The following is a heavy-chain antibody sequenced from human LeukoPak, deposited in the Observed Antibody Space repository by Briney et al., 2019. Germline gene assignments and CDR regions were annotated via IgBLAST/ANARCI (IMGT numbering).Heavy chain of an antibody. CDR1: GASISTYY. V-gene: IGHV4-59*01. CDR2: IHYSGST. Sequence: SETLSLTCSVSGASISTYYWSWIRQPPGKGLEWIGYIHYSGSTNYNPSLKSRVTMSIDTSKNQFSLRVTSVTAADTAVYYCARDGRFPPEVLPRYFDYWGQGTLVTVSS. J-gene: IGHJ4*02. CDR3: ARDGRFPPEVLPRYFDY. D-gene: IGHD1-26*01.